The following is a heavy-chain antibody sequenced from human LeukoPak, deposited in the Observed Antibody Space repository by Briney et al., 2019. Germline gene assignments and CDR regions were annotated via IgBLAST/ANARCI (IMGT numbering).Heavy chain of an antibody. CDR2: INSDGSMT. V-gene: IGHV3-74*01. CDR1: GFTFSRYW. D-gene: IGHD3-10*01. J-gene: IGHJ4*02. CDR3: VRLLDLDY. Sequence: AGGSLRLSCAASGFTFSRYWMHWVRQAPGKGLVWVSRINSDGSMTDYADPVKGRLTISRDNAENTLYLQMNSLKAGDTAVYYCVRLLDLDYWGQGTLVTVSS.